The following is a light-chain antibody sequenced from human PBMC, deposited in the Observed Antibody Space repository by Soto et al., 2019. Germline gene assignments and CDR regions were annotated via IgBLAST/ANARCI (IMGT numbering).Light chain of an antibody. CDR3: QERKRWPRGT. V-gene: IGKV3-11*01. J-gene: IGKJ4*01. CDR1: QSVSVN. CDR2: SAS. Sequence: EVVLTQSPATLSLSPGESATLSCRASQSVSVNFAWYQQKPGQAPRPLIYSASDRAPGIPARFSGRGSGTYFTLTISSLEPEDFAVYYCQERKRWPRGTFGGGTKVEIK.